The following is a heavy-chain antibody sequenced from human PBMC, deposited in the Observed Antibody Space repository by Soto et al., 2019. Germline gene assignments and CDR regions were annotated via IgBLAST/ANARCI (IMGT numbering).Heavy chain of an antibody. CDR1: GGSFSGYY. V-gene: IGHV4-34*01. Sequence: QVQLQQWGAGLLKPSETLSLTCAVYGGSFSGYYWTWIRQPPGTGLEWIGEINHSGSTNYHPSLKSIVTVSVDTSKNQFSRKLSSVTAADSAVYYGARDKITGLFDYWGQGTLVTVSS. CDR2: INHSGST. CDR3: ARDKITGLFDY. J-gene: IGHJ4*02. D-gene: IGHD2-8*02.